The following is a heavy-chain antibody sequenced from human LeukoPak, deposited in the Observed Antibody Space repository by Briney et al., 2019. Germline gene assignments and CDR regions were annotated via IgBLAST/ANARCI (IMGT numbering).Heavy chain of an antibody. CDR3: ARVGWMYSSGWHLDY. CDR2: INPNSGGT. D-gene: IGHD6-19*01. CDR1: GYTFTSYG. V-gene: IGHV1-2*02. Sequence: ASVKVSCKASGYTFTSYGISWVRQAPGRGLEWMGWINPNSGGTNYAQKFQGRVTMTRDTSISTAYMELSRLRSDDTAVYYCARVGWMYSSGWHLDYWGQGTLVTVSS. J-gene: IGHJ4*02.